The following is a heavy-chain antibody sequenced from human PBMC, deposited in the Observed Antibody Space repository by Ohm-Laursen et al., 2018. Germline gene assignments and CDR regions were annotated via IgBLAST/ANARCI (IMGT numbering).Heavy chain of an antibody. V-gene: IGHV3-33*01. J-gene: IGHJ4*02. Sequence: SLRLSCAASGFTFSSYGMDWVRQAPGKGLEWVAVIWYDGSNKYYADSVKGRFTISRDDSKNMVYLQMNSLRAEDTAMYYCARGYSTASVLDYWGQGTLVTVSS. CDR2: IWYDGSNK. CDR3: ARGYSTASVLDY. D-gene: IGHD6-13*01. CDR1: GFTFSSYG.